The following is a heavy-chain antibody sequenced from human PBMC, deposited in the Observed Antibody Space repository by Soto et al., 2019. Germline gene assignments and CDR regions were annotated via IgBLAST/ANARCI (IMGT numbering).Heavy chain of an antibody. CDR1: GGSISSGGYY. CDR2: IYYSGST. J-gene: IGHJ3*02. V-gene: IGHV4-31*03. D-gene: IGHD2-15*01. CDR3: ARWYCSGGSCYLPTLFDI. Sequence: PSETLSLTCTVSGGSISSGGYYWSWIRQYPGKGLEWIGYIYYSGSTYYNPSLKSRVTISVDTSKNQFSLKLSSVTAADTAVYYCARWYCSGGSCYLPTLFDIWGQGTMVTVSS.